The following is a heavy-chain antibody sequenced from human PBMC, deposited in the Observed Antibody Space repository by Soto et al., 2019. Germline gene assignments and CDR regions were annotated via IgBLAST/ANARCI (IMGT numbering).Heavy chain of an antibody. J-gene: IGHJ4*02. CDR3: VTSYYDDTGYYPYFDY. CDR2: IYQNGNI. Sequence: SETLSLTCTVSGGSISSRSYYWGWIRQPPGNGLEWIGSIYQNGNIFHNPSLKSRFTIFVDTSENQFSLKLSSVTAADTAVYYCVTSYYDDTGYYPYFDYWGQGTLVTVSS. V-gene: IGHV4-39*01. D-gene: IGHD3-22*01. CDR1: GGSISSRSYY.